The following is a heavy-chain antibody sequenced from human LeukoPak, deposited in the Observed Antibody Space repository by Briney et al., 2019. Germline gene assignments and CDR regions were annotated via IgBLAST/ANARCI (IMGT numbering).Heavy chain of an antibody. D-gene: IGHD3-22*01. CDR2: ISHSGGTT. J-gene: IGHJ3*02. V-gene: IGHV3-23*01. CDR1: GFVFSNYA. CDR3: AKGPYYYDSSAYHYGAFDI. Sequence: GGSLRLSCAASGFVFSNYAMNWVRQAPGKGLEWVSGISHSGGTTYYADSVKGRFTISRDNSKNTLYLQMNSLRAEDTAIYYCAKGPYYYDSSAYHYGAFDIWGQGTMVTVSS.